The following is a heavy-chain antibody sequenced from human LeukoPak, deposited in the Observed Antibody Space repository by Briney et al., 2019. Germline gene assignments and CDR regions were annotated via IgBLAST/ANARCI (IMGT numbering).Heavy chain of an antibody. Sequence: PSETLSLTCTVSGGSISSYYWSWIRQPPGKGLEWIGYIYYSGSTNYNPSLKSRVTISVDTSKNQFSLKLSSVTAANTAVYYCARLDTIFLAFDIRGQGTMVTVSS. V-gene: IGHV4-59*01. D-gene: IGHD3-3*01. J-gene: IGHJ3*02. CDR1: GGSISSYY. CDR2: IYYSGST. CDR3: ARLDTIFLAFDI.